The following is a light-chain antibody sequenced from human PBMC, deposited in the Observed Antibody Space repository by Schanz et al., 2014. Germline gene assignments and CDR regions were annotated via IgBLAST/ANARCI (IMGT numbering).Light chain of an antibody. CDR1: SSNIGSNY. V-gene: IGLV1-47*01. J-gene: IGLJ2*01. CDR2: RNN. CDR3: AAWDDSSNSRV. Sequence: QSVLAQPPSASGTPGQRVTISCSGSSSNIGSNYVYWYQHLPGTAPKLLIYRNNQRPSGVPDRFSGSKSGTSAFLAISGLESEDEGDYYCAAWDDSSNSRVFGGGTKLTVL.